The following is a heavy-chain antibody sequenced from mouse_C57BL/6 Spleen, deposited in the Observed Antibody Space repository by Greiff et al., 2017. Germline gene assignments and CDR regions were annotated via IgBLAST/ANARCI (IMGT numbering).Heavy chain of an antibody. CDR2: ISSGSSTL. V-gene: IGHV5-17*01. D-gene: IGHD2-4*01. CDR3: ARTYYDYADWYFDV. Sequence: EVQLVESGGGLVKPGGSLKLSCAASGFTFSDYGMHWVRQAPEKGLEWVAYISSGSSTLYYADPVKGRFTISRDNAKNTLFLQLTSRRSEDTAMYYCARTYYDYADWYFDVWGTGTTVTVSS. J-gene: IGHJ1*03. CDR1: GFTFSDYG.